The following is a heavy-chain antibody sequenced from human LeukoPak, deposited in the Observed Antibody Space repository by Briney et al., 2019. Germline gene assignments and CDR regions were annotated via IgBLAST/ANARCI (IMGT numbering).Heavy chain of an antibody. V-gene: IGHV3-66*02. CDR2: LYSGSTT. D-gene: IGHD3-10*01. CDR1: GFSVGTNY. CDR3: AREFRLLLWFGELAY. J-gene: IGHJ4*02. Sequence: GGSLTLSCAASGFSVGTNYMNWVRQAPGKGLEWVSILYSGSTTYYTDSVKGRFTISRDNSKNTLCLQMNSLRAEDTAVYYCAREFRLLLWFGELAYWGQGTLVTVSS.